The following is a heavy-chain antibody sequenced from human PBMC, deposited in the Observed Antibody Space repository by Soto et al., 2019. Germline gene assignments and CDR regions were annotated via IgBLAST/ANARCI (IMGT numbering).Heavy chain of an antibody. J-gene: IGHJ5*02. CDR1: GYTFSGSY. Sequence: ASVKVSCKASGYTFSGSYIHWLRQDPGQGLEWMGWINPKTGDTNYAHIFRGWVTLXKATTISTAYMELTRLPSDDTSIYYCARDLTKSVWGRQRFEILNWFEPWDQGSLFTVCS. V-gene: IGHV1-2*04. CDR3: ARDLTKSVWGRQRFEILNWFEP. D-gene: IGHD3-16*01. CDR2: INPKTGDT.